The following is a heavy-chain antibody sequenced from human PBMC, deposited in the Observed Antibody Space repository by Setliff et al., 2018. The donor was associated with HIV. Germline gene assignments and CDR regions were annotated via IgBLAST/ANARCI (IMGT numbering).Heavy chain of an antibody. Sequence: SVKVSCKASRGTFRNSAINWVRQAPGQGLVWMGGIIPIFGTTNYAQKFQGRVTITADESTSTAYMELSSLRSEDTAVYYCAMSMTTYPVSRAFDIWGQGTMVTVSS. J-gene: IGHJ3*02. CDR3: AMSMTTYPVSRAFDI. D-gene: IGHD4-4*01. V-gene: IGHV1-69*13. CDR1: RGTFRNSA. CDR2: IIPIFGTT.